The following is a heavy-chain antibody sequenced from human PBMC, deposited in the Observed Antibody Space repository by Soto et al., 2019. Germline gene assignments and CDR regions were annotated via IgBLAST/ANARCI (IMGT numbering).Heavy chain of an antibody. J-gene: IGHJ5*02. V-gene: IGHV3-23*01. Sequence: GGSLRLSCAASGFTFSSYAMSWVRQAPGKGLEWVSAISGSGGSTYYADSVKGRFTISRDNSKNTLYLQMNSLRAEDTAVYYCAKDVNRGYDPGSGFDPWGQGTLVTVSS. CDR2: ISGSGGST. CDR1: GFTFSSYA. CDR3: AKDVNRGYDPGSGFDP. D-gene: IGHD5-12*01.